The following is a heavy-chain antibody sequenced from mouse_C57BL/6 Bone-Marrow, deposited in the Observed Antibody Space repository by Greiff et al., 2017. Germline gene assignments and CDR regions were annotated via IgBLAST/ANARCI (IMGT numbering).Heavy chain of an antibody. J-gene: IGHJ3*01. V-gene: IGHV1-81*01. D-gene: IGHD2-2*01. CDR2: IYPRSGNT. CDR3: ARFYYCYDGWFAY. Sequence: QVQLQQSGAELARPGASVKLSCKASGYTFTSYGISWVKQRTGQGLEWIGEIYPRSGNTYYNEKFKGKATLTADKSSSTAYMELRSLTSEDSAVYFCARFYYCYDGWFAYWGQGTLVTVSA. CDR1: GYTFTSYG.